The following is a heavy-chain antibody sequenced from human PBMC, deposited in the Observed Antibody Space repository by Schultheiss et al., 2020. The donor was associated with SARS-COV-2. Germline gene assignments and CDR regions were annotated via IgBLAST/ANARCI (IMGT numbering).Heavy chain of an antibody. CDR3: ARLITMVRGELSGYYYMDV. D-gene: IGHD3-10*01. Sequence: GGSLRLSCAASGFTFSSYAMSWVRQAPGKGLEWVSGINWNGGSTGYADSVKGRFTISRHNSKNTLYLQMNSLRAEDTAVYYCARLITMVRGELSGYYYMDVWGKGTTVTVSS. V-gene: IGHV3-20*04. CDR2: INWNGGST. CDR1: GFTFSSYA. J-gene: IGHJ6*03.